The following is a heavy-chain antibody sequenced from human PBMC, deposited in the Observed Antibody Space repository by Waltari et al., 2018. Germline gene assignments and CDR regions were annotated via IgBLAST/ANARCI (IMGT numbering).Heavy chain of an antibody. V-gene: IGHV3-30*01. CDR1: GFTFSSYA. CDR2: ISYDGSNK. J-gene: IGHJ4*02. Sequence: QVQLVESGGGVVQPGRSLRLSCSASGFTFSSYAMHWVRQAPGKGLEWVAVISYDGSNKYYADSVKGRFTISRDNSKNTLYLQMNSLRAEDTAVYYCARDLSDSSGWYVFDYWGQGTLVTVSS. D-gene: IGHD6-19*01. CDR3: ARDLSDSSGWYVFDY.